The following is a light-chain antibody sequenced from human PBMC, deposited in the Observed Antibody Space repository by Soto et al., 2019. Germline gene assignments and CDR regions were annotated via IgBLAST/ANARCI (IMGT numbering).Light chain of an antibody. V-gene: IGKV1-39*01. Sequence: DIQMPQSPSSLSASVGASVNMTCRASRSISRYLSWYQQKPGKATNLLIYAASSLQSGVPSRFSGAGSGTDFTLTIANRHPEDFAIYYCKQSYSTQWTFGQGTKV. CDR1: RSISRY. CDR2: AAS. J-gene: IGKJ1*01. CDR3: KQSYSTQWT.